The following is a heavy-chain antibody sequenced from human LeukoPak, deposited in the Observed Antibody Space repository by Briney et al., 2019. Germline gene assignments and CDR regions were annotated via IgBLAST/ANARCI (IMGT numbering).Heavy chain of an antibody. CDR3: ARDLLAAFDI. Sequence: GGSLRLSCAASGSTFSGYEMNWVRKAPGKGLEGVSYISSSGSTIYYADSVKGRFTISRDNAKNSLYLQMKTLRAEDTAVYYCARDLLAAFDIWGQGTMVTVSS. V-gene: IGHV3-48*03. J-gene: IGHJ3*02. CDR2: ISSSGSTI. CDR1: GSTFSGYE.